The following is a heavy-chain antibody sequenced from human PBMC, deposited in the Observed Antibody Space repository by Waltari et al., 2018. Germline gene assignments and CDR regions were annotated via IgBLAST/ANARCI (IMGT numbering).Heavy chain of an antibody. D-gene: IGHD3-9*01. CDR1: GFTFSSYD. Sequence: EVQLVESGGGLVQPGGSLRLSCAASGFTFSSYDMHWVRQATGKGLEWVSAIGTAGDTYYPGSVKGRFTISRENAKNSLYLQMNSLRVEDTAFYHCTRDRAIYLFDPWGQGTLVTVSS. CDR3: TRDRAIYLFDP. V-gene: IGHV3-13*01. J-gene: IGHJ5*02. CDR2: IGTAGDT.